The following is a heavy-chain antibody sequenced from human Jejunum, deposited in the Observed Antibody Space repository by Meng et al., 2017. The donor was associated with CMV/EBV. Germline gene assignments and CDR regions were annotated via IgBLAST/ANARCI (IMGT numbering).Heavy chain of an antibody. CDR3: ARDWGAYTDYFFDY. D-gene: IGHD3-16*01. CDR2: IKPNTGGT. Sequence: SGYTFIDYYIFWVRQAPGQGLEWMGWIKPNTGGTSYSQKFQGRVTMTRDTSISTAYMEVTRLRSDDTAVYYCARDWGAYTDYFFDYWGQGTLVTVSS. CDR1: GYTFIDYY. V-gene: IGHV1-2*02. J-gene: IGHJ4*02.